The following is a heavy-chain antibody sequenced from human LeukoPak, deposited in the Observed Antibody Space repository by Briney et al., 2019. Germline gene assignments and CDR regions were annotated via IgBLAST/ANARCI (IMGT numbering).Heavy chain of an antibody. CDR1: GGPISSSSYY. D-gene: IGHD2-2*01. V-gene: IGHV4-39*01. CDR3: ARHRIPAALASAFDY. Sequence: PSETLSLTCTLSGGPISSSSYYWHWIRQPPGKGLEWHGAIYYSGHTNYNPSLKSRVTISVDTSKNQFSLKLSSVTAADTAVYSCARHRIPAALASAFDYWGQGTLVTVSS. CDR2: IYYSGHT. J-gene: IGHJ4*02.